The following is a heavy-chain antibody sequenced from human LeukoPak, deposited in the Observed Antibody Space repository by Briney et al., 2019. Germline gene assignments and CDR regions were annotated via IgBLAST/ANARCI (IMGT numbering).Heavy chain of an antibody. D-gene: IGHD3-22*01. CDR2: IYYSGST. CDR1: GGSISSSSYY. J-gene: IGHJ4*02. V-gene: IGHV4-39*01. Sequence: SETLSLTCTVSGGSISSSSYYWGWIRQPPGKGLEWIGSIYYSGSTYYNPSLKSRVTISVDTSKNHFSLKLSSVTAADTAVYYCARQATMIVVWWGQGTLVTVSS. CDR3: ARQATMIVVW.